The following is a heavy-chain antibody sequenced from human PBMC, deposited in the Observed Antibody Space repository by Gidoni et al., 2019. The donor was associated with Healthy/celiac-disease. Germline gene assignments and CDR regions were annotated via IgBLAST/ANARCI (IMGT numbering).Heavy chain of an antibody. CDR3: ARDTAMGYYYYGMDV. CDR2: IKQDGSEK. Sequence: EVQLVESGGGLVQPGGSLRLSCAASGVTFSSYWMSWVRQAPGKGLEWVANIKQDGSEKYYVDSVKGRFTISRDNAKNSLYLQMNSLRAEDTAVYYCARDTAMGYYYYGMDVWGQGTTVTVSS. CDR1: GVTFSSYW. V-gene: IGHV3-7*01. D-gene: IGHD5-18*01. J-gene: IGHJ6*02.